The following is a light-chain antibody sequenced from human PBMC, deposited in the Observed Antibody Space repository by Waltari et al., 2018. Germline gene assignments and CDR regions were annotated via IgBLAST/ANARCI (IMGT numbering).Light chain of an antibody. V-gene: IGKV3-20*01. J-gene: IGKJ1*01. CDR3: QQYASTPPT. CDR2: GTS. CDR1: QSIGSY. Sequence: EVVLTQSPGTLSLSPGEGATLSCGASQSIGSYLGWYQQKPGQAPRPLISGTSSRATGIPDRFIGSGSGTDFTLTISSLEPEDFAVYYCQQYASTPPTFGQGTKLE.